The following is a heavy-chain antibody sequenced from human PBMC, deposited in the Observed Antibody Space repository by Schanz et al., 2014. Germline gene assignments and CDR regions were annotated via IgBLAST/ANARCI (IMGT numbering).Heavy chain of an antibody. V-gene: IGHV3-11*04. Sequence: QVQLVESGGGLVKPGGSLRLSCSASGFTFSDYFMTWIRQAPGKGLEWLSYISSSGTSTYYADSVKGRFTISRDNAKNSMYLEMNSLRAEDTAVFYCARVGGTYYDFWSGVPPTVMHDGFDIWGQGTMVTVS. CDR3: ARVGGTYYDFWSGVPPTVMHDGFDI. J-gene: IGHJ3*02. D-gene: IGHD3-3*01. CDR1: GFTFSDYF. CDR2: ISSSGTST.